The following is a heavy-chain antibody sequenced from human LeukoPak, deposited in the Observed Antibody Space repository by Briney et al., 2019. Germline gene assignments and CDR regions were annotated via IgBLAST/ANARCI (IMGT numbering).Heavy chain of an antibody. CDR1: GGSFSGYY. Sequence: SETLSLTCAVYGGSFSGYYWSWIRQPPGEGLEWIGEINHSGSTNYNPSLKSRVTISVDTSKNQFSLKLSSVTAADTAVYYCARVTQWLVHNWFDPWGQGTLVTVSS. V-gene: IGHV4-34*01. D-gene: IGHD6-19*01. J-gene: IGHJ5*02. CDR2: INHSGST. CDR3: ARVTQWLVHNWFDP.